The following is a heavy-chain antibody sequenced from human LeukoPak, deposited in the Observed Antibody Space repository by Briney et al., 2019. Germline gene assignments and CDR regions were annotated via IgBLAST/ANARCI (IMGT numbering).Heavy chain of an antibody. D-gene: IGHD6-6*01. CDR3: ARDYSSSSLRVMDYYYMDV. Sequence: NPGGSLRLSCVASGFTFGGYTMNWVRQAPGKGLEWVSSISSTSKYIHYADSVKGRFTISRDNAKVSLYLQVNSLRAEDTAVYYCARDYSSSSLRVMDYYYMDVWGKGTTVTVSS. V-gene: IGHV3-21*01. J-gene: IGHJ6*03. CDR2: ISSTSKYI. CDR1: GFTFGGYT.